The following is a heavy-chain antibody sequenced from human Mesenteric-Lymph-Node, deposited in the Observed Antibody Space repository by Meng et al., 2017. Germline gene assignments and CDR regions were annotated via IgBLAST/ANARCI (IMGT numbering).Heavy chain of an antibody. Sequence: ASVMVFCKASGYTFTSYGISWVLQAPGHGLEWMGWISDYNGNTNYAQKLQGRVTMTTDTSTSTAYMELRSLRSEDTAVYYCARALWYSGYDWWAFGGYYYGMDVWGQGTTVTVSS. CDR2: ISDYNGNT. CDR3: ARALWYSGYDWWAFGGYYYGMDV. J-gene: IGHJ6*02. D-gene: IGHD5-12*01. V-gene: IGHV1-18*01. CDR1: GYTFTSYG.